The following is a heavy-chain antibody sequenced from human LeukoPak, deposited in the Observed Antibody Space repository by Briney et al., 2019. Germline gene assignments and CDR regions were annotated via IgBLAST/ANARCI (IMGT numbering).Heavy chain of an antibody. Sequence: SVKVSCKASGDTFSSYAISWVRQAPGQGLEWLGGIIPIFGTANYAQKFQGRVTITADKSTSTAYMELSSLRSEDTAVYYCARGEDTMVRGVDYWGQGTLVTVSS. CDR3: ARGEDTMVRGVDY. V-gene: IGHV1-69*06. D-gene: IGHD3-10*01. J-gene: IGHJ4*02. CDR2: IIPIFGTA. CDR1: GDTFSSYA.